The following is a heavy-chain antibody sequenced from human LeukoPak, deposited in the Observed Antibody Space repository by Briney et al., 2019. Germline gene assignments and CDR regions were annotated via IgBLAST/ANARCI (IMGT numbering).Heavy chain of an antibody. V-gene: IGHV3-48*03. D-gene: IGHD3-22*01. CDR1: GFTFSSYE. CDR2: ISTSGSPI. Sequence: GGSLRLSCAASGFTFSSYEMNWVRQAPGKGPEWVSYISTSGSPIYYGNSVKGRFTISRDNAKNSLYLQMNSLRAEDTALYYCARRGFYDTSGYLFDHWGQGTLVTVSS. CDR3: ARRGFYDTSGYLFDH. J-gene: IGHJ4*02.